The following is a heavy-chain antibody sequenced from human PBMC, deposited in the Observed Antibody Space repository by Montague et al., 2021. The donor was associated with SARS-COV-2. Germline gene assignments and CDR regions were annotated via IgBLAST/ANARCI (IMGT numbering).Heavy chain of an antibody. J-gene: IGHJ4*02. CDR2: IYHSGST. CDR3: ARGGVGLWFGRALDY. V-gene: IGHV4-4*02. Sequence: SETLSLTCAVSGGSISSSNWWSWVRQPPGKGLEWIGEIYHSGSTNYNPSLKSRVTISVDKSKNQFSLKLSPVTAADTAVYYCARGGVGLWFGRALDYWGQGTLVTVSS. CDR1: GGSISSSNW. D-gene: IGHD3-10*01.